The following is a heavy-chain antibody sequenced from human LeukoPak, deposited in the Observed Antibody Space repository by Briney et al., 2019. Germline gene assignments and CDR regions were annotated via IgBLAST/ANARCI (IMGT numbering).Heavy chain of an antibody. CDR1: GYTFTGYY. Sequence: ASVKVSCKASGYTFTGYYMHWVRQAPGQGLEWMGWINPNRGGTNYAQKFQGRVTMTRDTSISTAYMELSRLRSDDTAVYYCARVLSSGWESTDYWGQGTLVTVSS. J-gene: IGHJ4*02. D-gene: IGHD6-19*01. CDR2: INPNRGGT. CDR3: ARVLSSGWESTDY. V-gene: IGHV1-2*02.